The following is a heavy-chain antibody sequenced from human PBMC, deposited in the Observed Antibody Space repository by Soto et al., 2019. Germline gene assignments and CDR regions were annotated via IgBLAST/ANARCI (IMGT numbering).Heavy chain of an antibody. CDR3: ARAAGWEVSPPIFYTDDYYYYYGMDV. CDR2: VYYTGST. J-gene: IGHJ6*02. CDR1: GGSISSYF. V-gene: IGHV4-59*01. D-gene: IGHD1-26*01. Sequence: PSETLSLTCTASGGSISSYFYIWVRQPPGKGLEWIGSVYYTGSTNYNPSLKSRVTISVDTSKNQFSLKLSSVTAADTAVYYCARAAGWEVSPPIFYTDDYYYYYGMDVWGQGTTVTVSS.